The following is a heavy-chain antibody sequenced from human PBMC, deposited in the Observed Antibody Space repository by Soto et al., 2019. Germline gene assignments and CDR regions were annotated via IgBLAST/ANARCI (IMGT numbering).Heavy chain of an antibody. CDR1: GGSFSGYY. CDR3: ARLRNWGSSWYPGGGYYYYGMDV. Sequence: ETLSLTCAVYGGSFSGYYWSWIRQPPGKGLEWIGEINHSGSTNYNPSLKSRVTISVDTSKNQFSLKLSSVTAADTAVYYCARLRNWGSSWYPGGGYYYYGMDVWGQGTTVTVSS. J-gene: IGHJ6*02. D-gene: IGHD6-13*01. CDR2: INHSGST. V-gene: IGHV4-34*01.